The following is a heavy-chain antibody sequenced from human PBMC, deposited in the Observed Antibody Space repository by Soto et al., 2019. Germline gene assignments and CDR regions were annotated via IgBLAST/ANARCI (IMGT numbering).Heavy chain of an antibody. CDR1: GGSFSGYY. CDR2: INHSGST. V-gene: IGHV4-34*01. J-gene: IGHJ4*02. CDR3: ARGRGSSGWPFDY. Sequence: SETLSLTCAVYGGSFSGYYWSWIRQPPGKGLEWIGEINHSGSTNYNPSLKSRVTISVDTSKNQFSLKLSSVTAADTAVYYCARGRGSSGWPFDYWGQGTLVTVSS. D-gene: IGHD6-19*01.